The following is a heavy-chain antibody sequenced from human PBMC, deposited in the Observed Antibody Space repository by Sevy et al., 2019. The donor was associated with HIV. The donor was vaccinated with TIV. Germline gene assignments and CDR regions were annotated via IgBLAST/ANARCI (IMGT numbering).Heavy chain of an antibody. J-gene: IGHJ4*02. CDR1: GFTFRTYS. D-gene: IGHD3-3*01. CDR3: ARDLTIFGVVSGIDY. Sequence: GGCLRLSCAASGFTFRTYSMNWVRQAPGKGLEWLSSISDDSRYIYYSDSVKGRFTISRANTKNLLYLQINNLRVEDPAIYYCARDLTIFGVVSGIDYWGQGNLVTVSS. V-gene: IGHV3-21*04. CDR2: ISDDSRYI.